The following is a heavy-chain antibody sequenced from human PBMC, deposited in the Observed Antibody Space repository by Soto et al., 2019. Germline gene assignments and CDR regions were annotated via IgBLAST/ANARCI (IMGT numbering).Heavy chain of an antibody. Sequence: GGSLRLSCAASGFTFSSYGMHWVRQAPGKGLEWVAVIWYDGSNKYYADSVKGRFTISRDNSKNTLYLQMNSLRAEDTAVYYCARDRAIYAGFNWFDPWGQGTLVTVSS. V-gene: IGHV3-33*01. D-gene: IGHD3-16*01. CDR1: GFTFSSYG. CDR2: IWYDGSNK. J-gene: IGHJ5*02. CDR3: ARDRAIYAGFNWFDP.